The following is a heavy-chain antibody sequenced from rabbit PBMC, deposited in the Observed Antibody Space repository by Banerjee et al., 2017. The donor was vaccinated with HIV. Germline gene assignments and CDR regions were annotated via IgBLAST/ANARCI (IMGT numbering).Heavy chain of an antibody. V-gene: IGHV1S40*01. Sequence: QSLEESGGDLVKPGASLTLTCTASGFSFSSGYYMCWVRQAPGKGLEWIACISAGSSGSTYYASWAKGRFTISKTSSTTVTLQMTSLTAADTATYFCAREVWYGSGGYPGYGDLWGPGTLVTVS. D-gene: IGHD7-1*01. CDR3: AREVWYGSGGYPGYGDL. CDR1: GFSFSSGYY. J-gene: IGHJ4*01. CDR2: ISAGSSGST.